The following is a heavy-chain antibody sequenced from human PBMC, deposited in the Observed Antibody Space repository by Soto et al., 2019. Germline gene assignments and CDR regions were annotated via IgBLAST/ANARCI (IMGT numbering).Heavy chain of an antibody. CDR2: ISWNSNNV. CDR3: AKGGEGYCSSGNCYFDY. D-gene: IGHD2-15*01. CDR1: GFTFDDYA. Sequence: EVQLVESGGGLVQPGRSLRLSCAASGFTFDDYAMHWVRQAPGKGLEWVSGISWNSNNVGYVDSVKGRFTISRDNAKNYLYLQMNSLRAEDTAWYYCAKGGEGYCSSGNCYFDYWGQGNLVTVSA. V-gene: IGHV3-9*01. J-gene: IGHJ4*02.